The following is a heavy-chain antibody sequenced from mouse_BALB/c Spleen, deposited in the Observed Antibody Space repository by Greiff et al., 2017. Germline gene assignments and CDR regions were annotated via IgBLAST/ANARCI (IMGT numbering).Heavy chain of an antibody. CDR3: TRRGVLLRFDYAMDY. V-gene: IGHV1S22*01. D-gene: IGHD1-1*01. CDR2: IYPGSGST. Sequence: LQQPGSELVRPGASVKLSCKASGYTFTSYWMHWVKQRPGQGLEWIGNIYPGSGSTNYDEKFKSKATLTVDTSSSTAYMQLSSLTSEDSAVYYCTRRGVLLRFDYAMDYWGQGTSVTVSA. J-gene: IGHJ4*01. CDR1: GYTFTSYW.